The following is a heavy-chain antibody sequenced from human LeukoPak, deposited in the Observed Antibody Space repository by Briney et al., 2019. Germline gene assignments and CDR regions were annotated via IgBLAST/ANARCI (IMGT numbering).Heavy chain of an antibody. CDR2: ISSSSSTI. D-gene: IGHD3-3*01. J-gene: IGHJ4*02. CDR3: AKANSITIFGVISPVDY. V-gene: IGHV3-48*01. CDR1: GFTFSSYS. Sequence: PGGSLRHSCAASGFTFSSYSMNWVRQAPGKGLEWVSYISSSSSTIYYADSVKGRFTISRDNSKNTLYLQMNSLRAEDTAVYYCAKANSITIFGVISPVDYWGQGTLVTVSS.